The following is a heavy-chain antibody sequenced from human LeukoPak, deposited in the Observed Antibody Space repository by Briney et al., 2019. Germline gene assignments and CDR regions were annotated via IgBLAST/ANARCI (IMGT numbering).Heavy chain of an antibody. D-gene: IGHD5-24*01. V-gene: IGHV4-34*01. Sequence: SETLSLTCAVYGGSFSGYYWSWIRQPPGKGLEWIGEINHSGSTNYNPSLKSRVTISVDTSKNQFSLKLSSVTAADTAVYYCARRRWLQIGFDYWGQGTLVTVSS. J-gene: IGHJ4*02. CDR2: INHSGST. CDR3: ARRRWLQIGFDY. CDR1: GGSFSGYY.